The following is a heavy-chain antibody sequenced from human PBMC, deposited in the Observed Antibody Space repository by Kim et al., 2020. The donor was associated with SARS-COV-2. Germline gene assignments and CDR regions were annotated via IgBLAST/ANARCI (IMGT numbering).Heavy chain of an antibody. V-gene: IGHV4-39*01. D-gene: IGHD4-17*01. J-gene: IGHJ4*02. Sequence: SNPSLKSRVTISVDTSKNQFSLKLSAVTAADTAVYYCASALGDTRGQFDYWGQGTLVTVSS. CDR3: ASALGDTRGQFDY.